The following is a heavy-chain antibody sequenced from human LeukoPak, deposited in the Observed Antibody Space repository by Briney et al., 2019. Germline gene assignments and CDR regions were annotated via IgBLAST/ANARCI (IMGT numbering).Heavy chain of an antibody. CDR2: IRSKAYGGTT. CDR3: TRDRSSRYSYGYAYFDY. J-gene: IGHJ4*02. Sequence: KAGGSLRLSCAASGFTFCDYYMSWFRQAPGKGLEWVGFIRSKAYGGTTEYAASVKGRFTISRDDSKSIAYLQMNSLKTEDTAVYYCTRDRSSRYSYGYAYFDYWGQGTLVTVSS. CDR1: GFTFCDYY. V-gene: IGHV3-49*05. D-gene: IGHD5-18*01.